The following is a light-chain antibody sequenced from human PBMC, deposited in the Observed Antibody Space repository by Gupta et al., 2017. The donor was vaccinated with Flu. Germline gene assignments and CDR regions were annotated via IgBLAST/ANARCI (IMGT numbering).Light chain of an antibody. J-gene: IGLJ3*02. CDR1: RSDIGSNKY. CDR2: EVG. V-gene: IGLV2-8*01. CDR3: VSDTGSNNWV. Sequence: VTITFTGTRSDIGSNKYVACHQQHPGKAPKLMIYEVGRPSAVVPGRFSGSKSDNTASLTVSGHEAEEDADYCRVSDTGSNNWVFGGGTELTVL.